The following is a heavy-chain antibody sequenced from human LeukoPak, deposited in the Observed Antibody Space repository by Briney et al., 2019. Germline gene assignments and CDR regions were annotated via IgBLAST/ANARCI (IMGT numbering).Heavy chain of an antibody. J-gene: IGHJ4*02. D-gene: IGHD2-2*01. CDR3: ARDGVVVPAAMGVFDY. CDR2: INWNGGST. Sequence: GGSLRLSCAASGFTFYDYGMSWVRQAPGKGLEWVSGINWNGGSTGYADSVKGRFTISRDNAKNSLYLQMNSLRAEDTALYYCARDGVVVPAAMGVFDYWGQGTLVTVSS. V-gene: IGHV3-20*04. CDR1: GFTFYDYG.